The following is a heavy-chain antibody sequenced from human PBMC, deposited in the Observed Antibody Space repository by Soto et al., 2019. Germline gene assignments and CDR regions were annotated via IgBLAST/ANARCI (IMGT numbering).Heavy chain of an antibody. J-gene: IGHJ4*02. CDR1: GGTFSSYA. Sequence: ASVKVSCKASGGTFSSYAISWVRQAPGQGLEWMGGIIPIFGTANYAQKFQGRVTITADESTSTAYMELSSLRSEDTAVYYCAGGPMTTVTYYFDYWGQGTLVTVSS. CDR2: IIPIFGTA. V-gene: IGHV1-69*13. D-gene: IGHD4-4*01. CDR3: AGGPMTTVTYYFDY.